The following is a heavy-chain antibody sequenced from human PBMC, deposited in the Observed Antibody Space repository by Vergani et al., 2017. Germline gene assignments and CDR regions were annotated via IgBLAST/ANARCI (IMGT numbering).Heavy chain of an antibody. J-gene: IGHJ4*02. CDR3: ARSRPYCTSGSCPAI. CDR2: IYYSGST. CDR1: GGPVSSGSYY. Sequence: QVQLQESGPGLVKPSETLSLTCTVSGGPVSSGSYYWSWIRQPPGKGLEWIGYIYYSGSTNYNPSLKSRVTISVDTSKNQFSLKLSSVTAADTAVYYCARSRPYCTSGSCPAIWGQGTLVTVSS. V-gene: IGHV4-61*01. D-gene: IGHD2-15*01.